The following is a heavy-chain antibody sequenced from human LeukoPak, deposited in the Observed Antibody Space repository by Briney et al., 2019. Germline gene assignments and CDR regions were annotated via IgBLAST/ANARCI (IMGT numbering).Heavy chain of an antibody. D-gene: IGHD1-26*01. V-gene: IGHV3-11*01. CDR2: VRSSRSTI. CDR1: GFTFSDNY. CDR3: ARDVVAGAGWFQYSGSYERPPNDAFDI. Sequence: GGSLRLSCAASGFTFSDNYMCWGCHGPRQGLGRVSYVRSSRSTISYADSVKGRFTISRDNAKNSLYLQMNSLRAEDTDVYYCARDVVAGAGWFQYSGSYERPPNDAFDIWGQGTMVTVSS. J-gene: IGHJ3*02.